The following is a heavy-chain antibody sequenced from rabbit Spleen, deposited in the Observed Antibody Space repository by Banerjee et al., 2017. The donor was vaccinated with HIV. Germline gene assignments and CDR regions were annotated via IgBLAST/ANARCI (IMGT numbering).Heavy chain of an antibody. D-gene: IGHD4-1*01. V-gene: IGHV1S40*01. CDR1: GFTISSTYW. J-gene: IGHJ4*01. CDR2: IDDVDGST. CDR3: ARELDDVIGWNFGW. Sequence: QSLEESGGDLVKPGASLTLTCKASGFTISSTYWICWVRQAPGKGLEWIACIDDVDGSTYYASWAKGRFTISKTSSTTVTLQMTSLTAADTAAYFCARELDDVIGWNFGWWGPGTLVTVS.